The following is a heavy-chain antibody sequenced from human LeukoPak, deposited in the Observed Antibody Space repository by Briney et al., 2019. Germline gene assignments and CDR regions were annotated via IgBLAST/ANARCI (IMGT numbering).Heavy chain of an antibody. Sequence: SGPTLVKPTQTLTLTCTFSGFSLSTSGVGVGWIRQPPGKALEWLALIYWNDDKRYSPSLKSRLTITKDTSKNQVVLTMTNMDPVDTATYYCAHRPLGYDSGGYWILFEYWGQGTLVTVSS. J-gene: IGHJ4*02. CDR3: AHRPLGYDSGGYWILFEY. D-gene: IGHD3-22*01. CDR1: GFSLSTSGVG. V-gene: IGHV2-5*01. CDR2: IYWNDDK.